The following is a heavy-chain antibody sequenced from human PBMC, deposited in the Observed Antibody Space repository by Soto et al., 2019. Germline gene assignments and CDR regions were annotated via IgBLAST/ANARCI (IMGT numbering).Heavy chain of an antibody. CDR3: ARDLGAFNYGSAYFDY. Sequence: LRLSCAPSGFTFSTYGMHWVRQAPGKGLEWVAVIWYDGSNQYYADSVKGRFTISRDNSKNMLYLQMNSLRAEDTAVYYCARDLGAFNYGSAYFDYWGQGTPVTVSS. V-gene: IGHV3-33*01. D-gene: IGHD3-10*01. CDR1: GFTFSTYG. CDR2: IWYDGSNQ. J-gene: IGHJ4*02.